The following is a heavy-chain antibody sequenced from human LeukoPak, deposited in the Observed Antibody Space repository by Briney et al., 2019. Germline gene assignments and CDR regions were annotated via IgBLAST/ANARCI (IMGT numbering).Heavy chain of an antibody. CDR1: GGSFSGYY. Sequence: PSETLSLTCAVSGGSFSGYYWTWVRQPPGKGLEWIGETNHSGSTNYNPSLKSRVTISVDTSKNQFSLKLSSVTAADTAVYYCAREHGDYVASIDYWGQGTLVTVSS. J-gene: IGHJ4*02. D-gene: IGHD4-17*01. CDR2: TNHSGST. CDR3: AREHGDYVASIDY. V-gene: IGHV4-34*01.